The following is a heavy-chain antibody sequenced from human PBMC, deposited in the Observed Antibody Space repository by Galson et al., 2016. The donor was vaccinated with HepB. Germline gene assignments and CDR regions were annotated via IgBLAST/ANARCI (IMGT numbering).Heavy chain of an antibody. CDR3: ARERRGYNYGYYYYGMDV. CDR2: TYYRSKWYN. Sequence: CAISGDSVSSNSAAWTWIRQSPSRGLEWLGRTYYRSKWYNDYAVSVKSRIKINPDTFKNQFSLQLNSVTPEDTAVYYCARERRGYNYGYYYYGMDVWGKGTTVTVSS. CDR1: GDSVSSNSAA. J-gene: IGHJ6*04. V-gene: IGHV6-1*01. D-gene: IGHD5-18*01.